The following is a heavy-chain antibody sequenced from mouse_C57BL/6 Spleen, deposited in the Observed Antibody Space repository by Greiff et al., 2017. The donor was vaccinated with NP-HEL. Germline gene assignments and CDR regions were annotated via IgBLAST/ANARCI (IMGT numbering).Heavy chain of an antibody. Sequence: QVHVKQPGAELVRPGSSVKLSCKASGYTFTSYWMHWVKQRPIQGLEWIGNIDPSDSETHYNQKFKDKATLTVDKSSSTAYMQLSSLTSEDYAVYYCAREGPRTLSFAYWGQGTLVTVSA. D-gene: IGHD3-3*01. CDR1: GYTFTSYW. CDR3: AREGPRTLSFAY. J-gene: IGHJ3*01. CDR2: IDPSDSET. V-gene: IGHV1-52*01.